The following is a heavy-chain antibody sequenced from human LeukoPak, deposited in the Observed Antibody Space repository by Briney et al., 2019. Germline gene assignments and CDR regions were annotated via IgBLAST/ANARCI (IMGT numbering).Heavy chain of an antibody. CDR3: AIGLGSSWGYSFDY. V-gene: IGHV1-8*01. J-gene: IGHJ4*02. Sequence: ASVKVSCKASGYTFTSYDITWVRQATGQGLEWMGWMNPNSGNTGYAQKFQGGVTMTRNTAISTAYMGLSRLRSEDTAVYYMAIGLGSSWGYSFDYWGQGTPVPVS. CDR2: MNPNSGNT. CDR1: GYTFTSYD. D-gene: IGHD6-13*01.